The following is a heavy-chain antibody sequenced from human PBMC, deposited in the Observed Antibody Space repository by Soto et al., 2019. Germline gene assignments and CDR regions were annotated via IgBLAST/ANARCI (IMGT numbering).Heavy chain of an antibody. CDR3: ARVRAVDNAFDI. Sequence: PSETLSLTCTVSGGSISGYYWSWIRQPPGKGLEWIGYIYYSGSTNYNPSLKSRVTISVDTSKNQFSLKLSSVTAADTAVYYCARVRAVDNAFDIWGQGTMVTVSS. CDR1: GGSISGYY. J-gene: IGHJ3*02. V-gene: IGHV4-59*01. D-gene: IGHD2-2*01. CDR2: IYYSGST.